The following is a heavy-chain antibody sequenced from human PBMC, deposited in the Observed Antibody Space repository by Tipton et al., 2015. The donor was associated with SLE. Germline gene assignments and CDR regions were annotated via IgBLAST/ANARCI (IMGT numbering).Heavy chain of an antibody. CDR2: IYYSGST. CDR1: GGSISSSSYY. D-gene: IGHD5-12*01. J-gene: IGHJ3*02. V-gene: IGHV4-39*07. Sequence: TLSLTCTVSGGSISSSSYYWGWIRQPPAKGLEWIGSIYYSGSTNYNPSLKSRVTISVDTSKNQFSLKLSSVTAADTAVYYCARDASVDIDAFNIWGQGTMVTVSS. CDR3: ARDASVDIDAFNI.